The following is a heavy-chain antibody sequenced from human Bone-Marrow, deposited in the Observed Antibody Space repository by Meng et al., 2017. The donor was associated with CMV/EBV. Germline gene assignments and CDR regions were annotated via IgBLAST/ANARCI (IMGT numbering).Heavy chain of an antibody. CDR3: ARDVYCSSTSCYIKGTFYYYYGMDV. CDR2: INSDGSST. Sequence: GGSLRLSCAASGFTVSSNYMSWVRQAPGKGLVWVSRINSDGSSTSYADSVKGRFTISRDNAKNTLYLQMNSLRAEDTAVYYCARDVYCSSTSCYIKGTFYYYYGMDVWGQGTTVTVSS. CDR1: GFTVSSNY. D-gene: IGHD2-2*02. V-gene: IGHV3-74*01. J-gene: IGHJ6*02.